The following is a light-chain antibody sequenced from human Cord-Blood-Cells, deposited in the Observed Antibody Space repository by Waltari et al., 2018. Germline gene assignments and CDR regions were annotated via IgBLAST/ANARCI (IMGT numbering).Light chain of an antibody. J-gene: IGKJ4*01. CDR1: QSVSSN. CDR2: GTS. Sequence: IVMTQSPATLSVSPGKRATLSCRASQSVSSNFAWYQQKPGQAPRPLIYGTSTRATGIPARFSGSGAGTEFTLTISSLQSEDFAVYDCQQYKTWPLTFGGGTKVEIK. V-gene: IGKV3-15*01. CDR3: QQYKTWPLT.